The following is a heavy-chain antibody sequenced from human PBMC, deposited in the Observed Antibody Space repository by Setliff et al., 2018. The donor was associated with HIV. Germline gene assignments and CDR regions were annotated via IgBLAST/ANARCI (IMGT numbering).Heavy chain of an antibody. CDR1: GGSFTDIGGSFTDYY. CDR3: ARGATLLPGYSDRWEYFYMDV. V-gene: IGHV4-34*01. J-gene: IGHJ6*03. Sequence: PSETLSLTCAVFGGSFTDIGGSFTDYYWIWIRQPPGKGLEWIGEINHSGSTHYNPSLKSRFTISVDTSKNQFSLRLNSVTAADTAVYYCARGATLLPGYSDRWEYFYMDVWGKGTTVTVS. D-gene: IGHD5-12*01. CDR2: INHSGST.